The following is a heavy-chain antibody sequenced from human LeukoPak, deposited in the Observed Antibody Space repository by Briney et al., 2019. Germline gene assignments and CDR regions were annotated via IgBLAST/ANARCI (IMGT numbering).Heavy chain of an antibody. CDR1: GFTFSSYE. D-gene: IGHD1-26*01. J-gene: IGHJ6*03. Sequence: GGSLRLSCAASGFTFSSYEMNWVRQAPGKGLEWVSGITGSDSTAYYAGSVKGRFTISRDDSKNTLYLQMSSLRVDDTAIYYCAKSGASPLYHLDVWGKGATVTVSS. CDR3: AKSGASPLYHLDV. CDR2: ITGSDSTA. V-gene: IGHV3-23*01.